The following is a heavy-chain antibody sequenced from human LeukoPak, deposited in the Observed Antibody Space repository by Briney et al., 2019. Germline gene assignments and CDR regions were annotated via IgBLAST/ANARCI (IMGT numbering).Heavy chain of an antibody. CDR2: TNGDGAST. CDR1: GFTFSSYG. D-gene: IGHD7-27*01. J-gene: IGHJ4*02. CDR3: AVYNWGFDW. Sequence: PGGSLRLSCAASGFTFSSYGMSWVRQAPGKGLEWVSATNGDGASTYYADSVKGRFTISRDNSKNMLYLQMNSLTVEDTAVYYCAVYNWGFDWWGQGTLVTVFS. V-gene: IGHV3-23*01.